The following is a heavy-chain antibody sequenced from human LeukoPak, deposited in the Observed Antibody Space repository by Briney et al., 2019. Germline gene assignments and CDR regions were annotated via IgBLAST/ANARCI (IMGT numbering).Heavy chain of an antibody. Sequence: PSETLSLTCAVYDGSFSGYYWSWIRQPPGKGLELIGEINHSGSTNYNPSLKSRVTISVDTSKNQFSLKLSFVTAADTAVYYCARVRGVIRHYYYYGMDVWGQGPTVSVSS. V-gene: IGHV4-34*01. CDR3: ARVRGVIRHYYYYGMDV. CDR2: INHSGST. D-gene: IGHD3-10*01. J-gene: IGHJ6*02. CDR1: DGSFSGYY.